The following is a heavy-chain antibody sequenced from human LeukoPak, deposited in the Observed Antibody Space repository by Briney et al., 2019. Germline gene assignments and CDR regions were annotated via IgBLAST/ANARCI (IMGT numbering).Heavy chain of an antibody. V-gene: IGHV5-51*01. CDR3: ARPPLGSYYLYYFDY. CDR1: GYSFTSYW. J-gene: IGHJ4*02. Sequence: GESLKISCKGSGYSFTSYWIGWVRQMPGKGLEWMGIIYPGDSDTRYSPSFQGQVTISADKSISTAYLQWSSLKASDTAMYYCARPPLGSYYLYYFDYWGQGTLVTVSS. CDR2: IYPGDSDT. D-gene: IGHD3-10*01.